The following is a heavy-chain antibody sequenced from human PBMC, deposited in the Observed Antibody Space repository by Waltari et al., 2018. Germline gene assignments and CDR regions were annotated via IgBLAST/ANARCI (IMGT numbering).Heavy chain of an antibody. D-gene: IGHD3-3*01. J-gene: IGHJ4*02. CDR1: GFTFIDDY. CDR2: ISSSGSTI. Sequence: QVQLVESGGGLVKPGGFLGLSWAASGFTFIDDYLSWIRRAPGKGLDWVSYISSSGSTIYYADSVKGRFTISRDNAKNSLYLQMNSLRAEDTAVYYCASLYYDFWSWSPRWGQGTLVTVSS. CDR3: ASLYYDFWSWSPR. V-gene: IGHV3-11*04.